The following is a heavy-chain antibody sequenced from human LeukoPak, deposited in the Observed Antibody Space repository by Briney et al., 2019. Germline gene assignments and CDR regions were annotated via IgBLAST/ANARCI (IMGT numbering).Heavy chain of an antibody. D-gene: IGHD4-17*01. Sequence: PGGSLRLSCAASGFTFSSYGMHWVRQAPGKGLEWVGVISYDGSNKYYADSVTGRFTISRDNSKNTLYLQMNSLRAEDTAVYYCAKGPDYGDWRWYLQHWGQGTLVTVSS. CDR3: AKGPDYGDWRWYLQH. CDR1: GFTFSSYG. CDR2: ISYDGSNK. V-gene: IGHV3-30*18. J-gene: IGHJ1*01.